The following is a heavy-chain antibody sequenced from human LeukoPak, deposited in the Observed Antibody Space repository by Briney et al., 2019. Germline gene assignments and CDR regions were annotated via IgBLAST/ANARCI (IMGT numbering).Heavy chain of an antibody. CDR3: SRDRMATKSFDY. V-gene: IGHV3-66*02. D-gene: IGHD5-24*01. Sequence: HPGGSLRLSCAASGFTVSSNYMSWVRQAPGKGLEWVSVISSGGSTYYADSVKGRFTIPRDSSKNTLYLQMNSLRAEDTAVYYCSRDRMATKSFDYWGQGTLVTVSS. J-gene: IGHJ4*02. CDR2: ISSGGST. CDR1: GFTVSSNY.